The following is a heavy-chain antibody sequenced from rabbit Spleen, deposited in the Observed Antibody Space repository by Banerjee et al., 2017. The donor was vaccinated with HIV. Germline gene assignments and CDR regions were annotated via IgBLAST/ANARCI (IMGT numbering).Heavy chain of an antibody. J-gene: IGHJ4*01. D-gene: IGHD4-2*01. CDR2: IDVVKSGST. Sequence: QEQLVESGGGLVTPGASLTLTCKASGLDFSSRYWICWVRQAPGKGLEWIACIDVVKSGSTYYANWAKGRFTISKTSSTTVTLQMTSLTAADTATYFCARDSAGREDFNLWGQGTLVTVS. CDR1: GLDFSSRYW. V-gene: IGHV1S45*01. CDR3: ARDSAGREDFNL.